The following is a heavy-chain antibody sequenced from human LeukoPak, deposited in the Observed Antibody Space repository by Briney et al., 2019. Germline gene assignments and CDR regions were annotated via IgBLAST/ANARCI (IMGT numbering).Heavy chain of an antibody. CDR3: ARDSNSYGSGATIDY. CDR1: GFTFSTYG. CDR2: IWYDGSSK. J-gene: IGHJ4*02. D-gene: IGHD3-10*01. V-gene: IGHV3-33*01. Sequence: PGGSLRLSCAASGFTFSTYGMHWVRQAPGKGLEWLTDIWYDGSSKYYTDSVKGRFTISRDNSKNTLYLQMSSLRAEDTAVYYCARDSNSYGSGATIDYWGQGTLVTVSS.